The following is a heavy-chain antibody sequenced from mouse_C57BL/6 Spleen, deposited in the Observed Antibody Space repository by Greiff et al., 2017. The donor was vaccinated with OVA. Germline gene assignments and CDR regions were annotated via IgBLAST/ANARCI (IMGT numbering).Heavy chain of an antibody. CDR1: GYTFTSYW. D-gene: IGHD2-1*01. J-gene: IGHJ3*01. CDR3: ASPIYYGNSLAY. Sequence: QVQLKQPGAELVRPGSSVKLSCKASGYTFTSYWMHWVKQRPIQGLEWIGNIDPSDSETHYNQKFKDKATLTVDKSSSTAYMQLSSLTSEDSAVYYCASPIYYGNSLAYWGQGTLVTVSA. V-gene: IGHV1-52*01. CDR2: IDPSDSET.